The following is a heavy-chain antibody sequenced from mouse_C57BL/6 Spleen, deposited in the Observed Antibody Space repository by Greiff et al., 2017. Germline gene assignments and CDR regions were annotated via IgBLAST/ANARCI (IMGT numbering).Heavy chain of an antibody. CDR3: ARRYGVLGYFDV. D-gene: IGHD2-14*01. CDR2: ISSGSSTI. V-gene: IGHV5-17*01. Sequence: EVKLVESGGGLVKPGGSLKLSCAASGFTFSDYGMHWVRQAPEKGLEWVAYISSGSSTIYYADTVKGRFTIARDNARTTLFLQMNSLSSDDTAMYYCARRYGVLGYFDVWGTGTTVTVSS. J-gene: IGHJ1*03. CDR1: GFTFSDYG.